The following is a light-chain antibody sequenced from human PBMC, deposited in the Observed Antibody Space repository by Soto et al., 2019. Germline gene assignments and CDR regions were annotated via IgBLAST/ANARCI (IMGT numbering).Light chain of an antibody. Sequence: QSVLTPPASVSGSPGQSVTVSCTGPRSDIGDSNFISWYQHSPGKAPSLLIYEVNNRPSGVSMRFSGSKAVNTASLTISGLLDDDEADYFCASFRSGNILVFGSGTKVTVL. CDR2: EVN. CDR3: ASFRSGNILV. V-gene: IGLV2-14*01. J-gene: IGLJ1*01. CDR1: RSDIGDSNF.